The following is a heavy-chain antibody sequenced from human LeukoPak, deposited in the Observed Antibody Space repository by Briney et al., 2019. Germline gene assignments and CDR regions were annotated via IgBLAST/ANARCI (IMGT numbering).Heavy chain of an antibody. CDR2: IYYSGST. D-gene: IGHD5-12*01. CDR1: GGSISSYY. V-gene: IGHV4-59*01. Sequence: SETLSLTRTVSGGSISSYYWSWIRQPPGKGLEWIGYIYYSGSTNYNPSLKSRVTISVDTSKNQFSLKLSSVTAADTAVYYCARGYSGYDAFDIWGQGTMVTVSS. CDR3: ARGYSGYDAFDI. J-gene: IGHJ3*02.